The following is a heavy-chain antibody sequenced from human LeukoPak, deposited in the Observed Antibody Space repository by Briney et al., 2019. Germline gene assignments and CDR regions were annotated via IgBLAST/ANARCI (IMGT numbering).Heavy chain of an antibody. D-gene: IGHD3-22*01. CDR2: IKHDGSEK. V-gene: IGHV3-7*03. CDR3: ATPLDYYDRSDSHQGGD. Sequence: GGSLRLSCAASGFTFSRHWMTWVRQAPGKGLGWVANIKHDGSEKNYVDSVKGRFTISRDNAKNSLYLQMNSLRAEDTAVYYCATPLDYYDRSDSHQGGDWDQGTLVTVSS. CDR1: GFTFSRHW. J-gene: IGHJ4*02.